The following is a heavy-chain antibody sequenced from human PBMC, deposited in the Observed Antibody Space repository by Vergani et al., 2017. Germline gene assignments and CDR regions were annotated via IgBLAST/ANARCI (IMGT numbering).Heavy chain of an antibody. V-gene: IGHV4-39*07. Sequence: QLQLQESGPGLVKPSETLSLTCTVSGGSISSSSYYWGWIRQPPGKGLEWIGSIYYSGSTYYNPSLKSRVTISVDTSRKQFSLKLSSVTAADTAVYYCARAVITIFGVVDNYFDYWGQGTLVTVSS. CDR3: ARAVITIFGVVDNYFDY. CDR2: IYYSGST. CDR1: GGSISSSSYY. D-gene: IGHD3-3*01. J-gene: IGHJ4*02.